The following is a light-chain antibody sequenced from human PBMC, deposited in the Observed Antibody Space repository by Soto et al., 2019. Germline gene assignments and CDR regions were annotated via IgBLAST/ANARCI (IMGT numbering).Light chain of an antibody. V-gene: IGKV3-15*01. Sequence: EIVMTQSPATLSVSPGERVTLSCRASQRVNTNLAWYQQKPGQSPRLLIYGASTRATGIPARFSGSGSGTESTLTISSLQSEDFAVYYCQQYQNWLTFGGGTEVEIK. CDR2: GAS. J-gene: IGKJ4*01. CDR3: QQYQNWLT. CDR1: QRVNTN.